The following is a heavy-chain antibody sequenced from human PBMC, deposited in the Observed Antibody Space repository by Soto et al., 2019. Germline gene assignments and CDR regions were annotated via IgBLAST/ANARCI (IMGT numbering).Heavy chain of an antibody. Sequence: EVQLLESGGGLVQPGGSLRLSCAASGFTFSSYAMSWVRQAPGKGLEWVSAISGSGGSTYYADSVKGRFTISRDNSKNTLDLQMNNMRADDTAVYYCAKKPCSSASCYGALLYYYYGMDVWGQGTMVTVSS. J-gene: IGHJ6*02. CDR1: GFTFSSYA. CDR2: ISGSGGST. D-gene: IGHD2-2*01. V-gene: IGHV3-23*01. CDR3: AKKPCSSASCYGALLYYYYGMDV.